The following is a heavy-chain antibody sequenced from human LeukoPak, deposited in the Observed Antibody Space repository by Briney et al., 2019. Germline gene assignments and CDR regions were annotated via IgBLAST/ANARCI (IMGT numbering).Heavy chain of an antibody. D-gene: IGHD3-9*01. CDR3: AKDFDPYAIDAFDI. CDR1: GFTFSTYE. CDR2: ISYDGSNK. Sequence: GGSLRLSCAASGFTFSTYEMNWVRQAPGKGLEWVAVISYDGSNKYYADSVKGRFTISRDNSKNTLYLQMNSLRAEDTAVYYCAKDFDPYAIDAFDIWGQGTMVTVSS. J-gene: IGHJ3*02. V-gene: IGHV3-30*18.